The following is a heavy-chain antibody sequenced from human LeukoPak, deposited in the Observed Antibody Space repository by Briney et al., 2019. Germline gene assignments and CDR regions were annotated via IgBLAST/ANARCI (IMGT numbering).Heavy chain of an antibody. V-gene: IGHV3-74*01. J-gene: IGHJ4*02. CDR1: GFTFSSYW. D-gene: IGHD3-16*02. CDR3: ARDGDYDYVWGSYHPDY. CDR2: INSDGSST. Sequence: GGSLRLSCAASGFTFSSYWMHWVRQAPGKGLVWVSRINSDGSSTSYADSVKGRFTISRDNAKNTLYLQMNSLRAEGTAVYYCARDGDYDYVWGSYHPDYWGQETLVTVSS.